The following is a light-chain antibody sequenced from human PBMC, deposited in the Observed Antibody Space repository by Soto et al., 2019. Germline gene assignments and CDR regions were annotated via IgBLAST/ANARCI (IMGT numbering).Light chain of an antibody. Sequence: DIQMTQSPSTLSASVGDRVSITCRASQSISSWLAWYQQQPGKAPKVLIYKSSTLESGVPSRFSGSGSGTEFTLTISSLQPDDFATYYCRQYKSYPLTFGRGTKVEIK. CDR3: RQYKSYPLT. V-gene: IGKV1-5*03. CDR1: QSISSW. J-gene: IGKJ4*01. CDR2: KSS.